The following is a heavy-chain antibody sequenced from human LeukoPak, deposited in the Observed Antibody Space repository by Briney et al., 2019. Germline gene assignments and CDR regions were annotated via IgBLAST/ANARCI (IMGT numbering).Heavy chain of an antibody. Sequence: GGSLRLSCATSGFPFSFYSMTWVRQAPGKGLEWVSAISGSDASTYYTDSVKGRFTISRDNSKNTLYLHMNSLRAEDTSVYYCAKDVTYYFGSGSNPNWFDPWGQGNLVTVSS. V-gene: IGHV3-23*01. J-gene: IGHJ5*02. D-gene: IGHD3-10*01. CDR1: GFPFSFYS. CDR2: ISGSDAST. CDR3: AKDVTYYFGSGSNPNWFDP.